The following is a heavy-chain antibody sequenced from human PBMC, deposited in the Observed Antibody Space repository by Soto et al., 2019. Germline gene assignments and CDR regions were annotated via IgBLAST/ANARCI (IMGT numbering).Heavy chain of an antibody. CDR1: GFTFSTYG. V-gene: IGHV3-30*03. Sequence: QVQLVESGGGVVQPGRSLRLSCVGSGFTFSTYGIYWVRQAQGKGLEWVAGTSYDGSDEYYADSVKGRFTISRDNSKSTLSLQMNNLRVEDTAMYYCAGNYYGSGSAYWGQGTLVTVSS. J-gene: IGHJ4*02. CDR2: TSYDGSDE. CDR3: AGNYYGSGSAY. D-gene: IGHD3-10*01.